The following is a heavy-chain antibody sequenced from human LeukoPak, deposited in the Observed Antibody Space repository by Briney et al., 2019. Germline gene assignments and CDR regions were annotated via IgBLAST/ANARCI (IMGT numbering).Heavy chain of an antibody. D-gene: IGHD3-22*01. Sequence: SETLSLTCTVSGGSISSYYWSWIRQPPGKGLEWIGYIYYSGSTNYNPSLKSRVTISVDTSKNQFSLKLSSVTTADTAVYYCASESGGVYDSSGFDPWGQGTLVTVSS. CDR1: GGSISSYY. CDR3: ASESGGVYDSSGFDP. CDR2: IYYSGST. V-gene: IGHV4-59*01. J-gene: IGHJ5*02.